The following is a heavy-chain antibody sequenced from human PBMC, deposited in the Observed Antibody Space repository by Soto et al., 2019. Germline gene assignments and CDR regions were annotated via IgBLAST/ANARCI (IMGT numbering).Heavy chain of an antibody. J-gene: IGHJ6*02. CDR2: INPNSGGT. Sequence: QVQLVQSGAEVKKPGASVKVSCKASGYTFTDYYMHWVRQAPGQGLEWMGWINPNSGGTNYAQKFQGWVTMTRDTXLXXGSMELSRLASDDRAVYYFATEYSSSWTGRGLRDSYYGMDVWGQGTTVTVSS. CDR1: GYTFTDYY. CDR3: ATEYSSSWTGRGLRDSYYGMDV. V-gene: IGHV1-2*04. D-gene: IGHD6-13*01.